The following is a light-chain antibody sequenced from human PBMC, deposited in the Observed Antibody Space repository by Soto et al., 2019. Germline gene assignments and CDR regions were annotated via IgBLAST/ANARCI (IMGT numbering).Light chain of an antibody. CDR3: QQYISYPYT. Sequence: DIQMTQFPSTLSASVGDRVTITCRASQTTNTWLAWYQQKLGTAPKLLIYDASSLEGGVPSRFRASGSGTEFTLTISSLQPDDLATYYCQQYISYPYTFGQGTKVEIK. CDR1: QTTNTW. CDR2: DAS. J-gene: IGKJ2*01. V-gene: IGKV1-5*01.